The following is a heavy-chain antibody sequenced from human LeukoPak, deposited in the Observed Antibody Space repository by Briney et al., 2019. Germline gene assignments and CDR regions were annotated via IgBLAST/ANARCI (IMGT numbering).Heavy chain of an antibody. CDR1: GGSISSGGYY. V-gene: IGHV4-31*03. Sequence: PSETLSLTCTVSGGSISSGGYYWSWIRQHPGKGLEWIGYIYYSGSTYYNLSLKSRVTISVDTSKNQFSLKLSSVTAADTAVYYCARVGRYEGDAFDIWGQGTMVTVSS. CDR2: IYYSGST. D-gene: IGHD3-9*01. CDR3: ARVGRYEGDAFDI. J-gene: IGHJ3*02.